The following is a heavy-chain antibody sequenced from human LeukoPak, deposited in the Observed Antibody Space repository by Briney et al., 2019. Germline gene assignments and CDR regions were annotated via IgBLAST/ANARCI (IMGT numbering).Heavy chain of an antibody. Sequence: SETLSLTCTVSGGSISSGSYYWSWIRQPAGKGLEWIGRIYASGSTNYNPSLKSRVTISVDTSKNQFSLKLSSVTAADTAVYYCARDLADLVVPAASDFDYWGQGTLVTVSS. J-gene: IGHJ4*02. CDR3: ARDLADLVVPAASDFDY. V-gene: IGHV4-61*02. CDR2: IYASGST. CDR1: GGSISSGSYY. D-gene: IGHD2-2*01.